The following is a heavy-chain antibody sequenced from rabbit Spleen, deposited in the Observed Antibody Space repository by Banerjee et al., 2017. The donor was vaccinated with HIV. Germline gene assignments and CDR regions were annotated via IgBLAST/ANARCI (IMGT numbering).Heavy chain of an antibody. CDR3: ARDTGSGAYIDVYFDL. V-gene: IGHV1S40*01. CDR1: GFSFSSGYY. J-gene: IGHJ4*01. Sequence: QSLEESGGDLVKPGASLTLTCTASGFSFSSGYYMCWVRQAPGKGLEWIACIDSGDGDTYYASWAKGRFTISKTSSTTVDLKMTSLTAADTATYFCARDTGSGAYIDVYFDLWGQGTLVTVS. D-gene: IGHD1-1*01. CDR2: IDSGDGDT.